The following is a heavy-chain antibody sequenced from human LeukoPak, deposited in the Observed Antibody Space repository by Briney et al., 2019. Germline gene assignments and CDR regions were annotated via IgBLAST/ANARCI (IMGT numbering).Heavy chain of an antibody. Sequence: SETLSLTCTVSGGSISSYYWSWIRQLAGKGLEWIGRIYTSGSTNYNPSLKSRVTISVDTSKNQFSLKLSSVTAADTAVYYCARQAAAGRDFDYWGQGTLVTVSS. J-gene: IGHJ4*02. CDR3: ARQAAAGRDFDY. CDR2: IYTSGST. CDR1: GGSISSYY. V-gene: IGHV4-4*07. D-gene: IGHD6-13*01.